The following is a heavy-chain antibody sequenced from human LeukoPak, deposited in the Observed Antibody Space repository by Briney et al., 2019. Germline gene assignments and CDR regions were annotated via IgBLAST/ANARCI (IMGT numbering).Heavy chain of an antibody. V-gene: IGHV3-53*01. CDR1: GFTVSSNY. Sequence: PGGSLRLSCAASGFTVSSNYMSWVRQAPGKGLEWVSVIYSGGSTYYADSVRGRFTISRDNSKNTLYLQMNSLRAEDTAVYYCAREAHRGGDCYSFDYWGQGTLVTVSS. CDR3: AREAHRGGDCYSFDY. J-gene: IGHJ4*02. CDR2: IYSGGST. D-gene: IGHD2-21*02.